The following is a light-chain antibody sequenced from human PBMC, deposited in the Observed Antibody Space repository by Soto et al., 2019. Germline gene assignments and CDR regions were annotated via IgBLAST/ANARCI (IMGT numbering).Light chain of an antibody. J-gene: IGLJ2*01. CDR3: QSYDSSLSGVV. CDR2: GNI. V-gene: IGLV1-40*01. Sequence: QSVLTQPPSVSGAPGQRVTISCTGSSSNIGAGYDVHWYQQLPGTAPKLLIYGNINRPSGVPDRFSGSKSGTSASLAITGLQADDEADYYCQSYDSSLSGVVFGGGTKVTVL. CDR1: SSNIGAGYD.